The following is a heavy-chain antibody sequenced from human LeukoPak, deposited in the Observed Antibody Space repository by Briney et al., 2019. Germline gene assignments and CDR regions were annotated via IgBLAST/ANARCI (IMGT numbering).Heavy chain of an antibody. CDR2: IIWNSGSI. D-gene: IGHD6-19*01. CDR3: AKDRVAVAGRETTNGAFDI. Sequence: GGSLRLSCAASGFTFDDYAMHWVRQAPGKGLEWVSGIIWNSGSIGYADSVKGRFTISRDNAKNSLYLQMNSLRAEDTALYYCAKDRVAVAGRETTNGAFDIWGQGTMVTVSS. V-gene: IGHV3-9*01. CDR1: GFTFDDYA. J-gene: IGHJ3*02.